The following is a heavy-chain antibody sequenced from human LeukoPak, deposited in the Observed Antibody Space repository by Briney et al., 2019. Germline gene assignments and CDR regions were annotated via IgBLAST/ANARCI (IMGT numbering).Heavy chain of an antibody. V-gene: IGHV1-8*01. CDR3: AGRGRYGDYASD. CDR2: MNPNSGNT. CDR1: GYTFTSYD. D-gene: IGHD4-17*01. Sequence: ASVKVSCKASGYTFTSYDIDWVRQATGQGLEWMGWMNPNSGNTGYAQKFQGRVTMTRNTSISTAYMELSSLRSEDTAVYYCAGRGRYGDYASDWGQGTLVTVSS. J-gene: IGHJ4*02.